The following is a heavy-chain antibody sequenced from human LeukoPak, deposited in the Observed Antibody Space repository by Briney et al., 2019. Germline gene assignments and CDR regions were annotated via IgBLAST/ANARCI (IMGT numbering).Heavy chain of an antibody. CDR3: ARVGPTYYDFWVDY. V-gene: IGHV4-4*02. Sequence: SGTLSLTCAVSGGSISSSNWWSWVRQPPGKGLEWIGEIYHSGSTNYNPSLKSRVTISVDKSKNQFSLKLSSVTAADTAVYYCARVGPTYYDFWVDYWGQGTLVTVSS. CDR2: IYHSGST. CDR1: GGSISSSNW. D-gene: IGHD3-3*01. J-gene: IGHJ4*02.